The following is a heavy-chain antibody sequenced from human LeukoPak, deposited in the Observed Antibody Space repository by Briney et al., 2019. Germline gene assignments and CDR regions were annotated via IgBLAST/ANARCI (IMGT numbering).Heavy chain of an antibody. CDR1: GFTFRTYE. CDR2: ISSSGSTK. V-gene: IGHV3-48*03. CDR3: ARESHGTGDQ. D-gene: IGHD3-10*01. J-gene: IGHJ4*02. Sequence: GGSLTLSCAASGFTFRTYEMNWVRQAPGMGLEWVSYISSSGSTKYYADSVKGRFTISRDNAKNSLYLQLNSLRAEDTAVYYCARESHGTGDQWGQGTLATVSS.